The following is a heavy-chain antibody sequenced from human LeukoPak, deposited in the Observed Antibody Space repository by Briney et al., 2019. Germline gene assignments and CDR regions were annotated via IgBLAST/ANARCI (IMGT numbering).Heavy chain of an antibody. V-gene: IGHV4-59*01. J-gene: IGHJ4*02. CDR2: IYYSGSA. D-gene: IGHD6-19*01. CDR1: GGSISGYY. CDR3: ARDRDSSGWFDY. Sequence: SETLSLTCTVSGGSISGYYWGWIRQPPGKGLEWIGYIYYSGSANYNPSLKSRVTISVDTSKNQFSLRMSSVTAADTAVYYCARDRDSSGWFDYWGQGTLVTVSS.